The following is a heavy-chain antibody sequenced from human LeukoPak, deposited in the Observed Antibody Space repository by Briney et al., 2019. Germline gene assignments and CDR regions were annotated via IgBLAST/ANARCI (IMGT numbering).Heavy chain of an antibody. CDR1: GFTFHYYA. Sequence: GGSLRLSCSAYGFTFHYYAMNWVRQAPAKVLEWVQSISGGGETTYYADTAKGRFTISRDNSQNTLYLQMNRLRAEDTAVYYCARAYADYVGYFFFDYWGQGTLVTVSS. D-gene: IGHD4-17*01. CDR2: ISGGGETT. CDR3: ARAYADYVGYFFFDY. V-gene: IGHV3-23*01. J-gene: IGHJ4*02.